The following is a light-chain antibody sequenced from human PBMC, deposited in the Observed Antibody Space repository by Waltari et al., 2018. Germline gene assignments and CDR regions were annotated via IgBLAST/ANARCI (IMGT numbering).Light chain of an antibody. Sequence: QSVLTQPPSVSGAPGQRVTISCTGGRPNIGVHYDVHWYQPLPGTAPKLLIYGNSNRPSGVPDRFSGSKSGTSASLAITGLQTKDEAVYYCQSYDSSLSAVVFGGGTKLTVL. CDR3: QSYDSSLSAVV. J-gene: IGLJ3*02. CDR1: RPNIGVHYD. V-gene: IGLV1-40*01. CDR2: GNS.